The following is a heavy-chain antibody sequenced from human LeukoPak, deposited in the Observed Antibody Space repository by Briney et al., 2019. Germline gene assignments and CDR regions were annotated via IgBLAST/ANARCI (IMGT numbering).Heavy chain of an antibody. CDR3: ARRQYYDILTGYLPLDY. V-gene: IGHV1-69*13. Sequence: RASVKVSCKASGYTFTGYYMHWVRQAPGQGLEWMGGIIPIFGTANYAQKFQGRVTITADESTSTAYMELSSLRSEDTAVYYCARRQYYDILTGYLPLDYWGQGTLVTVSS. CDR2: IIPIFGTA. J-gene: IGHJ4*02. D-gene: IGHD3-9*01. CDR1: GYTFTGYY.